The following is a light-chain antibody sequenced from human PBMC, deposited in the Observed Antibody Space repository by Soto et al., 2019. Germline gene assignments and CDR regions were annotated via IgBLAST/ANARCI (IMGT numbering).Light chain of an antibody. CDR3: QQYGGSPPYT. J-gene: IGKJ2*01. CDR1: QTISSSY. CDR2: GVS. Sequence: VLTQSPGTLSLSPGERATISCRASQTISSSYLAWYQRKPGQAPRLLIYGVSTRSTGIPHRISGSGSGTDFTLTISRLEPEDRGVYYCQQYGGSPPYTFGQGTRLEIK. V-gene: IGKV3-20*01.